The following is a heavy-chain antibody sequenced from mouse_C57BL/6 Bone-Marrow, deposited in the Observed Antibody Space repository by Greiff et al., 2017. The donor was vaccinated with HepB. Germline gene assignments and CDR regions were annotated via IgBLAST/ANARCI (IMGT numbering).Heavy chain of an antibody. V-gene: IGHV14-4*01. Sequence: VQLQQSGAELVRPGASVKLSCTASGFNIKDDYLHWVKQRPEQGLEWIGWIDPENGDTEDASKFQGKATITADTSSNTAYLQLSSRTSEDTAVYDCTELRLNYWGQGTTLTVSS. CDR2: IDPENGDT. CDR1: GFNIKDDY. J-gene: IGHJ2*01. CDR3: TELRLNY. D-gene: IGHD3-2*02.